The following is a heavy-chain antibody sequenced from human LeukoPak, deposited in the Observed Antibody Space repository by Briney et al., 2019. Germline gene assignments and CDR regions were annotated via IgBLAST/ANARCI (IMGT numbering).Heavy chain of an antibody. CDR2: IRTGGGST. V-gene: IGHV3-23*01. D-gene: IGHD1-26*01. CDR1: GFTFSSNA. CDR3: AKPRDSIVGTTTPTRLATLDI. J-gene: IGHJ3*02. Sequence: TGGSLRLSCAASGFTFSSNAMSWVRQAPGKGLEWVSAIRTGGGSTYYADSVKGRFTISRDNPNNTLYLQMNNLRAEDTAVYYCAKPRDSIVGTTTPTRLATLDIWGQGTMVTVSS.